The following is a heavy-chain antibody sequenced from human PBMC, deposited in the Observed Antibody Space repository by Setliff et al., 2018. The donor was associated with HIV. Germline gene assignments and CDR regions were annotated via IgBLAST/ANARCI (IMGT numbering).Heavy chain of an antibody. V-gene: IGHV4-39*02. CDR1: GDSINSSTYY. J-gene: IGHJ4*02. D-gene: IGHD3-3*01. CDR2: VSSSGST. CDR3: ARERFLGAPFDY. Sequence: PSETLSLTCTVSGDSINSSTYYWDWIRQPPGKGLEWIGSVSSSGSTYSNPSLKSRVTISVDTSKKQFSLRVSSVTAADTAVYYCARERFLGAPFDYWGQGTLVTVSS.